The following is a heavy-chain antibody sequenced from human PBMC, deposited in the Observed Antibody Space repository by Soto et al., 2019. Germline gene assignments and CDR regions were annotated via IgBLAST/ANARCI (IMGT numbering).Heavy chain of an antibody. D-gene: IGHD6-13*01. V-gene: IGHV3-23*01. J-gene: IGHJ6*02. CDR2: ISGSGGST. Sequence: GGSLRLSCAASGFTFSSYAMSWVRQAPGKGLEWVSAISGSGGSTYYADSVKGRFTISRDNSKNTLYLQMNSLRAEDTAVYYCAAGIAAAVYYYYGMDVWGQGTTVTVSS. CDR3: AAGIAAAVYYYYGMDV. CDR1: GFTFSSYA.